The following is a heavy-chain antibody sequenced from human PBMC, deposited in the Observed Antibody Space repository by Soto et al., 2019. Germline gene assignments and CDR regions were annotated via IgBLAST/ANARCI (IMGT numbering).Heavy chain of an antibody. CDR2: ISYDGSNK. CDR1: GFTFSSYG. D-gene: IGHD2-15*01. CDR3: AKGRVDCSGGSCYSGFFDY. Sequence: QVQLVESGGGVVQPGRSLRLSCAASGFTFSSYGMHWVRQAPGKGLEWVAVISYDGSNKYYADSVKGRFTISRDNSKNPLYLQMNSLRAEDTAVYYCAKGRVDCSGGSCYSGFFDYRGQGTLVTVSS. V-gene: IGHV3-30*18. J-gene: IGHJ4*02.